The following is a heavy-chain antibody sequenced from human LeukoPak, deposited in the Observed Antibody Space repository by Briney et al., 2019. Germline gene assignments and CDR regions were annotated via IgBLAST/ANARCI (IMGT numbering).Heavy chain of an antibody. CDR3: VRGGCASTSCYDG. J-gene: IGHJ4*02. Sequence: GGSLRLSCAASGFTFSSFGMHWVRQAPGKGLEWVAVIRYDGSNKYYADSVKGRFTISRDNSKNTVYLQMNSLRAEDTAVYYCVRGGCASTSCYDGWGQGTLVTVSS. CDR1: GFTFSSFG. CDR2: IRYDGSNK. D-gene: IGHD2-2*01. V-gene: IGHV3-33*01.